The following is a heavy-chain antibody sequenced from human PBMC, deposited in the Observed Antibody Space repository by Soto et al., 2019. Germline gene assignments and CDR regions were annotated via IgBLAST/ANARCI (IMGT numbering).Heavy chain of an antibody. CDR1: GYTLTELS. Sequence: ASVKVSCKVSGYTLTELSMHWVRQAPGKGLEWMGGFDPEDGETIYAQKFQGRVTMTEDTSTDTAYMELSSLRSEDTAVYYCATTQWLAYSFDDWGQGTLVTVSS. J-gene: IGHJ4*02. CDR2: FDPEDGET. D-gene: IGHD6-19*01. CDR3: ATTQWLAYSFDD. V-gene: IGHV1-24*01.